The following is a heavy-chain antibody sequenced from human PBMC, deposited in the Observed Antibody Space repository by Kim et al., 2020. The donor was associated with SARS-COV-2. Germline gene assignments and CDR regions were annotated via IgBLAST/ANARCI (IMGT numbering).Heavy chain of an antibody. V-gene: IGHV3-66*01. Sequence: GGSLRLSCAAAGLSVSSNHMNWVRQAPGKGLEWVSDIYPGGSTFYADSVKGRFTVSRDNSKNMLSLQMNSLRVEDTALYYCASLGTTVTDYWGQGTMVTVSS. D-gene: IGHD4-17*01. CDR3: ASLGTTVTDY. CDR1: GLSVSSNH. J-gene: IGHJ4*02. CDR2: IYPGGST.